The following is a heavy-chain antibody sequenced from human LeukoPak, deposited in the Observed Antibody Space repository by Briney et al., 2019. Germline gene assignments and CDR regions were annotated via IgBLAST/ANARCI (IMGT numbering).Heavy chain of an antibody. CDR3: ERGGSSWYDYFGY. D-gene: IGHD6-13*01. V-gene: IGHV4-39*01. CDR1: GASISSSSYY. J-gene: IGHJ4*02. CDR2: IYYSGST. Sequence: SETLSLTCTVSGASISSSSYYWGWIRQPPGKGLEWIGSIYYSGSTHYNPSLKSRVTISVDTSKNQFSLKLSYVTAEDTAVYYCERGGSSWYDYFGYWGQGTLVTVSS.